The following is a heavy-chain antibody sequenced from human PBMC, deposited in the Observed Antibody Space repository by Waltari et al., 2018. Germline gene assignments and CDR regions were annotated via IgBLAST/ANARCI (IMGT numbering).Heavy chain of an antibody. V-gene: IGHV3-30-3*01. Sequence: QVPLVESGGGVVQPGRSLRLSCAASGFTFRGYALTWVRTAPGQGLEWVAVISYDGSNKYYADSVKGRFTISRDNSKNTLYLQMNSLRAEDTAVYYCWDRAPETIAAAGNKLDYYGMDVWGQGTTVTVSS. CDR2: ISYDGSNK. D-gene: IGHD6-13*01. CDR3: WDRAPETIAAAGNKLDYYGMDV. J-gene: IGHJ6*02. CDR1: GFTFRGYA.